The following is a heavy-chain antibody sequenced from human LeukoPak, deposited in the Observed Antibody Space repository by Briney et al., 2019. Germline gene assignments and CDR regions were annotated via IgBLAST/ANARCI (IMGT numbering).Heavy chain of an antibody. CDR1: GYTFTSYA. D-gene: IGHD3-22*01. J-gene: IGHJ4*02. CDR2: INTNTGNP. CDR3: ARGRLGVIVVVPPRIIDY. Sequence: ASVKVSCKASGYTFTSYAMNWVRQAPGQGLEWMGWINTNTGNPTYAQGFTGRFVFSLDTSVSTAYLQISSLKAEDTAVYYCARGRLGVIVVVPPRIIDYWGQGTLVTVSS. V-gene: IGHV7-4-1*02.